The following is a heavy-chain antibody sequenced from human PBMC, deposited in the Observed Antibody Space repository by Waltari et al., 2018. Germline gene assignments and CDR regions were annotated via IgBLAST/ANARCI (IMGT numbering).Heavy chain of an antibody. J-gene: IGHJ4*02. CDR3: ARDMGIYTNYVTY. CDR1: GFIFSRLW. V-gene: IGHV3-7*01. CDR2: MNEDGSDI. D-gene: IGHD3-16*01. Sequence: EVPLVESGGGLVQLGGSRPLSCAASGFIFSRLWMSWVRQAPGKGPEWVANMNEDGSDIYYVDSVKGRFSISRDNAKNSLYLQMNSLRADDTAIYYCARDMGIYTNYVTYWGQGTLVTVSS.